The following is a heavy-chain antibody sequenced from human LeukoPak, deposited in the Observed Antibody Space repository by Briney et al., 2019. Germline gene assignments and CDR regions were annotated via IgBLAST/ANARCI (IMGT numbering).Heavy chain of an antibody. CDR2: ISSSSSYI. D-gene: IGHD5-18*01. V-gene: IGHV3-21*01. Sequence: GGSLRLSCAASGFTFSSYSMNWVRQAPGKGLEWVSSISSSSSYIYYADSVKGRFTISRDNAKNSLYLQMNSLRAEDTAVYYCARDSDAAMVTDYYYYMDVWGKGTTVTVSS. J-gene: IGHJ6*03. CDR3: ARDSDAAMVTDYYYYMDV. CDR1: GFTFSSYS.